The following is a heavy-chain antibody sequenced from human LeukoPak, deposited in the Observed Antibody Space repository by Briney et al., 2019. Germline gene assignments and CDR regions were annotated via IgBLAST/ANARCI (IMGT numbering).Heavy chain of an antibody. CDR1: GGSFSGYY. J-gene: IGHJ4*02. D-gene: IGHD6-6*01. Sequence: SETLSLTCAVCGGSFSGYYWSWIRQPPGKGLEWIGEINHSGSTNYNPSLKSRVTISVDTSKNQFSLKLSSVTAADTAVYYCARASIAARIPRFDYWGQGTLVTVSS. CDR3: ARASIAARIPRFDY. CDR2: INHSGST. V-gene: IGHV4-34*01.